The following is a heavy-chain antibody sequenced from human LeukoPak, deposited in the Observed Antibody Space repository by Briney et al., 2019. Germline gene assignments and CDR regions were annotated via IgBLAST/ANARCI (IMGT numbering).Heavy chain of an antibody. D-gene: IGHD2/OR15-2a*01. CDR2: VYYSGST. CDR3: ARHKGTTRYFPFDY. CDR1: GDSISSYY. J-gene: IGHJ4*02. V-gene: IGHV4-59*08. Sequence: SETLSLTCTVSGDSISSYYWSWIRQPPGKGLEWIGYVYYSGSTNSNPSLKSRVTISVDTSMNHFSLKLSSLTAADTAVYYCARHKGTTRYFPFDYWGQGTLVTVSS.